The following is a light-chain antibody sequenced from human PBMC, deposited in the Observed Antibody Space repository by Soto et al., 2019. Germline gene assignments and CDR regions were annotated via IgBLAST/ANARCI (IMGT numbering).Light chain of an antibody. CDR3: QQYNSYSSWT. Sequence: IQMTQSPSSLSASVGDRVTVTCRSSQSLNSLLAWYQQKPGRAPKLLIYDASTLESGVPSRFSGSGSGTEFTLTISSLQTDDFATYYCQQYNSYSSWTFGQGTMADI. CDR2: DAS. CDR1: QSLNSL. J-gene: IGKJ1*01. V-gene: IGKV1-5*01.